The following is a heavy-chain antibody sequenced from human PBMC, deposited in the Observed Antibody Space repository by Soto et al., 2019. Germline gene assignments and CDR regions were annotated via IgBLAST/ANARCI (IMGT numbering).Heavy chain of an antibody. CDR1: GFTFSSYA. CDR2: ISGSGGST. J-gene: IGHJ4*02. Sequence: GGSLRLSCAASGFTFSSYAMSWVRQAPGKGLEWVSAISGSGGSTYYADSVKGRFTISRDNSKNTLYLQMNSLRAEDTAVYYCAKDRNSLARDIVLMVYAISYFDYWGQGTLVTVSS. CDR3: AKDRNSLARDIVLMVYAISYFDY. D-gene: IGHD2-8*01. V-gene: IGHV3-23*01.